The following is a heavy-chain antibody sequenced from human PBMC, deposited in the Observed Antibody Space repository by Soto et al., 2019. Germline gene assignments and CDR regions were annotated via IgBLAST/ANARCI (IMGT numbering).Heavy chain of an antibody. CDR1: GFSFDDYG. V-gene: IGHV3-9*01. J-gene: IGHJ5*02. Sequence: GGSLRLSCAASGFSFDDYGMHWVRQAPGKGLEWVSGISWMSGSIGYADSVKGRFTISRDNARKSLYLQMNSLRAEDTALYFCAKDVAVAGVEYIFDQWGQGTLVTVSS. D-gene: IGHD6-19*01. CDR2: ISWMSGSI. CDR3: AKDVAVAGVEYIFDQ.